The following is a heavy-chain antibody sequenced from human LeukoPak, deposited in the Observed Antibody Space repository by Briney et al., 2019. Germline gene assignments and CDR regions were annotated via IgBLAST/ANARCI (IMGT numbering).Heavy chain of an antibody. CDR2: IYHSGST. CDR3: AATRGASAY. V-gene: IGHV4-4*02. D-gene: IGHD2-2*01. Sequence: PSETLSPTCAVSGGSISSSNWWSSVRQPPVKGLEWIGEIYHSGSTNYNPSLKSRVTISVDKSKNQFSLKLSSVTAADTAVYYCAATRGASAYWGQGTLVTVSS. CDR1: GGSISSSNW. J-gene: IGHJ4*02.